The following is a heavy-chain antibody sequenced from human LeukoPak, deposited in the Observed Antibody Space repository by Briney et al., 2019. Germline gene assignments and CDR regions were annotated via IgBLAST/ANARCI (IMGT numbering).Heavy chain of an antibody. CDR1: GGTFSSYA. V-gene: IGHV1-69*05. J-gene: IGHJ4*02. CDR3: ARDHELELGTPRY. Sequence: ASVKVSCKASGGTFSSYAISWVRQAPGQGLEWMGGIIPIFGTANYAQKFQGRVTITTDESTSTAYMELSSLRSEDTAVYYCARDHELELGTPRYWGQGTLVTVSS. D-gene: IGHD1-7*01. CDR2: IIPIFGTA.